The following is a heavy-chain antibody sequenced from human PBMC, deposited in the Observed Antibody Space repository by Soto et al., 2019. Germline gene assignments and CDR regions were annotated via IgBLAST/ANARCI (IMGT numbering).Heavy chain of an antibody. V-gene: IGHV3-23*01. CDR1: GSTFNSDD. J-gene: IGHJ4*02. CDR3: AKDGGWSLAVAGLFDS. Sequence: EVQLLESGGGLVQPGGSLRLSCGVSGSTFNSDDMSWVRQAPGRGLEWVSGISDSGSNTYYADSVKGRFTIFRDNSKNTLYLQMNSLRVEDTALYYCAKDGGWSLAVAGLFDSWGQGTLVTFSS. CDR2: ISDSGSNT. D-gene: IGHD6-19*01.